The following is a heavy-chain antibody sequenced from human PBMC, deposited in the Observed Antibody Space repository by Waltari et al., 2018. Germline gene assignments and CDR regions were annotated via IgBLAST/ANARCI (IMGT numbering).Heavy chain of an antibody. CDR1: GFTFSSYG. D-gene: IGHD4-4*01. V-gene: IGHV3-30*02. J-gene: IGHJ2*01. Sequence: QVQLVESGGGVVQPGGSLRLSCAASGFTFSSYGMHWVRQAPGKGLERVAFIRYDGSNKYYADSVKGRFTISRDNSKNTLYLQMNSLRAEDTAVYYCATEGGTVTDWYFDLWGRGTLVTVSS. CDR3: ATEGGTVTDWYFDL. CDR2: IRYDGSNK.